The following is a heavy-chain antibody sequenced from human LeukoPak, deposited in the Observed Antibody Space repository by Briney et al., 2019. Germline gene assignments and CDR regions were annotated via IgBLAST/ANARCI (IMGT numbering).Heavy chain of an antibody. V-gene: IGHV4-59*01. J-gene: IGHJ5*02. D-gene: IGHD1-26*01. CDR2: IYYSGST. CDR1: GGSISSYY. Sequence: SETLSLTCTVSGGSISSYYWSWIRQPPGKGLEWIGYIYYSGSTNYNPSLKSRVTISVDTSKNQFPLKLSSVTAADTAVYYCARSGRGATARSWFDPWGQGTLVTVSS. CDR3: ARSGRGATARSWFDP.